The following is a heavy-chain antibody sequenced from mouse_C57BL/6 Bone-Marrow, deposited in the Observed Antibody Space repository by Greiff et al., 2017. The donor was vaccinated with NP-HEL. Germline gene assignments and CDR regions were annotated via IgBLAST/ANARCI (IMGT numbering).Heavy chain of an antibody. V-gene: IGHV1-26*01. Sequence: VQLQQSGPELVKPGASVKISCKASGYTFTDYYMNWVKQSHGKSLEWIGGINPNNGGTSYNQKFKGKATLTVDKSSSTAYMELRSLTSEDSAVYYCARGSLPSPYFDYWGQGTTLTVSS. CDR3: ARGSLPSPYFDY. J-gene: IGHJ2*01. CDR2: INPNNGGT. CDR1: GYTFTDYY.